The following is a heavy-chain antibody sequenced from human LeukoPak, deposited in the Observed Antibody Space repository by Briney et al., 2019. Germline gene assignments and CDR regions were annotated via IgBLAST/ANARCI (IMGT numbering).Heavy chain of an antibody. CDR2: IFYSGST. CDR3: ARGALYYFGSGMSYYFDY. CDR1: GGSISSHY. V-gene: IGHV4-59*11. Sequence: SETLSLTCTVSGGSISSHYWSWIRQPPGKGLEWIGFIFYSGSTNYNPSLKSRVTISVDTSKNQFSLRLSSVTAADTAVYYCARGALYYFGSGMSYYFDYWGQGTLVTVSS. D-gene: IGHD3-10*01. J-gene: IGHJ4*02.